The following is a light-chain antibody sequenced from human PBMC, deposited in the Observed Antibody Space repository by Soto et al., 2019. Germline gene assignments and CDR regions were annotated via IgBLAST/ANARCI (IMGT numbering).Light chain of an antibody. CDR1: RGIGER. CDR3: LQVSSFPRT. V-gene: IGKV1-12*01. CDR2: TAS. Sequence: DIQMTQSPSSLSAVVGDRVTITCRESRGIGERLAWFQQKPGKAPQFLIQTASNLQSGVPSRFSGSGSGTEFILSINSMQPADIATYYCLQVSSFPRTFGQGTKVEIK. J-gene: IGKJ1*01.